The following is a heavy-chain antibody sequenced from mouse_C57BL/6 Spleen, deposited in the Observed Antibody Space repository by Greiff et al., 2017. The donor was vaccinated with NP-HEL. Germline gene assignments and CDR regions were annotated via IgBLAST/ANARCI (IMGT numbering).Heavy chain of an antibody. V-gene: IGHV1-56*01. J-gene: IGHJ2*01. D-gene: IGHD1-1*01. Sequence: QVQLQQSGPELVRPGASVKISCKAPGYTFTSHWMQWVRQRPGQGLEWIGEIFPGSGSTYYNEKFKGKATLTVDTSSSTAYMQLSSLTSEDSAVYFGARGATVVAPFDYWGQGTTLTVSS. CDR1: GYTFTSHW. CDR2: IFPGSGST. CDR3: ARGATVVAPFDY.